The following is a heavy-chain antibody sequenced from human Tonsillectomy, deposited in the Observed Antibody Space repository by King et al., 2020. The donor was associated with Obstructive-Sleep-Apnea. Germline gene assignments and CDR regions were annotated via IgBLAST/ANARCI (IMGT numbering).Heavy chain of an antibody. CDR1: GYSISSGFY. D-gene: IGHD2-15*01. J-gene: IGHJ4*02. CDR3: ARDPNSGGGSCYFDY. Sequence: QLQLQESGPGLVKPSETLSLTCTVSGYSISSGFYLGWIRQPPGKGLEWIGRIYYSWSTYYNPSLRSRVTMSVDTSNNQFSLKLRSVTAADTAVYYCARDPNSGGGSCYFDYWGQGTLVAVSS. V-gene: IGHV4-38-2*02. CDR2: IYYSWST.